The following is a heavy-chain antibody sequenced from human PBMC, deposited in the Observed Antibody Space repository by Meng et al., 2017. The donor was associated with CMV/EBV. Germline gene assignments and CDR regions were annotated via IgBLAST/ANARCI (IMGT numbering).Heavy chain of an antibody. J-gene: IGHJ6*02. CDR1: GGSISSYY. CDR3: ARELEPSYGMDV. CDR2: IYYSGST. D-gene: IGHD1-1*01. Sequence: SETLSLTCTVSGGSISSYYWSWIRQPPGKGLEWIGYIYYSGSTNYNPSLKSRVTISVDTSKNQLSLKLSSVTAADTAVYYCARELEPSYGMDVWGQGTTVTVSS. V-gene: IGHV4-59*01.